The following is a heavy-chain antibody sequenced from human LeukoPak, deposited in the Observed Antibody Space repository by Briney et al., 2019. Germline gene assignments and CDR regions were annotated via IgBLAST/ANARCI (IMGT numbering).Heavy chain of an antibody. CDR2: IDPNSGGT. CDR3: ARDAYSSGWFDRGNWFDP. V-gene: IGHV1-2*02. CDR1: GYTFTGYY. D-gene: IGHD6-19*01. J-gene: IGHJ5*02. Sequence: ASVKVSCKASGYTFTGYYIYWVRQAPGQGLEWMGWIDPNSGGTNYAQKFQGRVTMTRDTSISTAYMELSRLRSDDTAVYYCARDAYSSGWFDRGNWFDPWGQGTLVTVSS.